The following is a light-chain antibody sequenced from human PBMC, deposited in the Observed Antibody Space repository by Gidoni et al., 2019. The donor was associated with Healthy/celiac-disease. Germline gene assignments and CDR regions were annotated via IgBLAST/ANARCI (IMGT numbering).Light chain of an antibody. CDR2: AAS. J-gene: IGKJ1*01. CDR1: QGIRND. Sequence: AIQMTQSPSSLSASVGDRVTITCRARQGIRNDLGWYQQKPGKAPKLLIYAASSLQSGVPSRFSGSGSGTDYTLTISSLQPEDFATYYCLQDYNYPRTFGQGTKVEIK. V-gene: IGKV1-6*01. CDR3: LQDYNYPRT.